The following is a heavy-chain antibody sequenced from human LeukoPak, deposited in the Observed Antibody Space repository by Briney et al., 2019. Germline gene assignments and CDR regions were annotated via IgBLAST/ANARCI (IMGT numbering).Heavy chain of an antibody. CDR3: ARHSDPRDYFDY. J-gene: IGHJ4*02. Sequence: SETLSLTCSVSGGSISSRSYYWGWIRRPPGKGLEWIGSISYSGGTYYNPSLKSRVTISVDTSKKQLSLRLSSVTAADTAMYYCARHSDPRDYFDYWGQGTLVTVSS. CDR1: GGSISSRSYY. CDR2: ISYSGGT. V-gene: IGHV4-39*01.